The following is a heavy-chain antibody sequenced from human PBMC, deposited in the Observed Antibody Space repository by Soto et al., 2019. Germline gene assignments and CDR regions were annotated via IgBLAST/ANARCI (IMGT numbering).Heavy chain of an antibody. D-gene: IGHD3-22*01. CDR1: VGSVSSGSYY. J-gene: IGHJ3*01. CDR3: ARRTTPNYHSSGGRNDGFDV. Sequence: SETLSLTCTGSVGSVSSGSYYWSWIRQPPGKGVYWIGEINHSGSTNYNPSLKSRVTISVDTSKNQFSLKMTSVTAADPAVYYCARRTTPNYHSSGGRNDGFDVWAQGPMETDSS. V-gene: IGHV4-39*07. CDR2: INHSGST.